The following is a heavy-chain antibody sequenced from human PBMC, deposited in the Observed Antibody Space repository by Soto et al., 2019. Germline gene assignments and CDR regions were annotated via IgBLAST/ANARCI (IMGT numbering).Heavy chain of an antibody. CDR3: ARDGYCSGGRCYRRNDY. CDR2: IKDDGSEK. Sequence: EVQLVESGGGLVQPGGSLRLSCAASGFTFSGYWMTWARQAPGKGLEWVAQIKDDGSEKFYVDSVKGRFTISRDNADNLLYSQMNSLRAEDTAVYCCARDGYCSGGRCYRRNDYWGQGTLVIVSS. V-gene: IGHV3-7*01. D-gene: IGHD2-15*01. J-gene: IGHJ4*02. CDR1: GFTFSGYW.